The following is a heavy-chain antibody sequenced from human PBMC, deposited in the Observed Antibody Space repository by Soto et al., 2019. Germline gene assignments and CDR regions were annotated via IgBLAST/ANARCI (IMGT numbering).Heavy chain of an antibody. CDR2: INPTGGST. D-gene: IGHD4-4*01. J-gene: IGHJ4*02. V-gene: IGHV1-46*01. Sequence: QVQLVQSGAEVMKPGASVKVSCKASGYTFTSYGIHWVRQAPGQGLEWMGIINPTGGSTSYAQRFQGRVTMTRDTFTSTVYMELSSLRSADTAVYYCARDPYSNYYFDYWGQGTLVTVSS. CDR1: GYTFTSYG. CDR3: ARDPYSNYYFDY.